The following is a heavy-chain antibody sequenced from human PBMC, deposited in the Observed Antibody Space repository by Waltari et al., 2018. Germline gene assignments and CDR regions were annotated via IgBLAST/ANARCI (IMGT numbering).Heavy chain of an antibody. V-gene: IGHV4-61*01. CDR1: GGSVSSGTYY. Sequence: QVQLQESGPGLVKPSETLSVTCTVSGGSVSSGTYYWSWIRQPPGRGLDWIVYLYYSGRTNYIPSLKSRGTTSIDTSQNQFSLNLNSVTAADTAVYYCARGLGERYYLDHFDSWGQGTLVTGSS. J-gene: IGHJ4*02. CDR2: LYYSGRT. D-gene: IGHD1-26*01. CDR3: ARGLGERYYLDHFDS.